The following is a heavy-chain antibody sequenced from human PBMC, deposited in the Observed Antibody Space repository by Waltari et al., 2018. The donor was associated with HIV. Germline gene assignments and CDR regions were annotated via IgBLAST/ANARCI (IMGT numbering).Heavy chain of an antibody. CDR3: AKHMTALVPFDY. D-gene: IGHD5-18*01. V-gene: IGHV4-39*01. CDR1: GGSISSSSYY. Sequence: ETLSLTCSVSGGSISSSSYYWGWIRQPPGKGLEWIGSIYYSGSTYYNPSLKSRVTISVDTSKYQFSLNLNSVTAADTAVYFCAKHMTALVPFDYWGQGTLVTVSS. CDR2: IYYSGST. J-gene: IGHJ4*02.